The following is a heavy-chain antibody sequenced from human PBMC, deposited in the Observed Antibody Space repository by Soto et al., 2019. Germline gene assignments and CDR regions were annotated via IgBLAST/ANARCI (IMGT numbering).Heavy chain of an antibody. D-gene: IGHD3-9*01. CDR1: GPTFNRYW. J-gene: IGHJ4*02. CDR3: ARHLLTAVNYDILTGPGGIDY. CDR2: INTDGSNT. V-gene: IGHV3-74*01. Sequence: GGSLRLSCAASGPTFNRYWMHWVRHAPGKGLVWVSHINTDGSNTNYADSVKGRFTISVDTSKNQFSLKLSSVTAADTAVYYCARHLLTAVNYDILTGPGGIDYWGQGTLVTVSS.